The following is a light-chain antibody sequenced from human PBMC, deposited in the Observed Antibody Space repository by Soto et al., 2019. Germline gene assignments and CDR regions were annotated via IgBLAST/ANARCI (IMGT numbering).Light chain of an antibody. CDR3: QQYCTSPWT. J-gene: IGKJ1*01. CDR2: AAS. CDR1: QSVGNNY. V-gene: IGKV3-20*01. Sequence: EIVLTQSPGTLSLSPGERATLSCRASQSVGNNYLAWYQQKVGQAPRLLIFAASKRATGIPDRFSGSGSGSDFTLTISRLEPEDFAVYYCQQYCTSPWTFGQGTKVEIK.